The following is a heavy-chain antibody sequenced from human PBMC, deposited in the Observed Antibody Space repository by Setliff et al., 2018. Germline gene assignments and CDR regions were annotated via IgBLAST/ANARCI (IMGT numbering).Heavy chain of an antibody. Sequence: SETLSLTCTVSGGSISSGGYYWSWIRQHPGKGLEWIGYIYYSGTTNYNPSLKSRVTISVDTSKKQFSLNLSSVTAADTAVYYCARRSSFWSGYFDYWGQGTLVTVSS. J-gene: IGHJ4*02. V-gene: IGHV4-61*08. CDR3: ARRSSFWSGYFDY. D-gene: IGHD3-3*01. CDR1: GGSISSGGYY. CDR2: IYYSGTT.